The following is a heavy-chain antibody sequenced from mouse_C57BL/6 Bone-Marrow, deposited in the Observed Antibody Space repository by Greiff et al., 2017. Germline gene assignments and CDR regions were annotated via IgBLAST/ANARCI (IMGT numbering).Heavy chain of an antibody. Sequence: VQLKQSGPELVKPGASVKISCKASGYSFTGYYMNWVKQSPEKSLEWIGEINPSTGGTTYNQKFKAKATLTVDKSSSTAYMQLKSLTSEDSAVYYCARENVPLVDYWGQGTTLPVSS. CDR3: ARENVPLVDY. J-gene: IGHJ2*01. D-gene: IGHD6-1*01. CDR2: INPSTGGT. V-gene: IGHV1-42*01. CDR1: GYSFTGYY.